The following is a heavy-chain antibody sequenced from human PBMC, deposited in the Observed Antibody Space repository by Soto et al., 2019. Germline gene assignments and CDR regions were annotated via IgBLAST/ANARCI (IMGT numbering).Heavy chain of an antibody. D-gene: IGHD6-6*01. J-gene: IGHJ4*02. V-gene: IGHV1-2*04. Sequence: VASVKVSCKASGYTFTGYYMHWVRQAPGQGLEWMGWINPNSGGTNYAQKFQGWVTMTRDTSISTAYMELSRLRSDDTAVYYCARGPHRLYSSSSLTAPTDYWGQGTLVTVSS. CDR3: ARGPHRLYSSSSLTAPTDY. CDR1: GYTFTGYY. CDR2: INPNSGGT.